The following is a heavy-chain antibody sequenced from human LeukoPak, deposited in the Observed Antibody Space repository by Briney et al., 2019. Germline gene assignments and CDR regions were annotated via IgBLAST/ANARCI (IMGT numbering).Heavy chain of an antibody. CDR1: GGSISGYY. V-gene: IGHV4-59*08. Sequence: SETLSLTCTLSGGSISGYYWSWIRQPPGQGLEWIGFIYYRGTSKYNPSLMSRVTMSVDMSKNQVSLKLSSVTAADTAVYYCARHYCSGGNCYYFDHWGQGTLVTVSS. CDR3: ARHYCSGGNCYYFDH. D-gene: IGHD2-15*01. J-gene: IGHJ4*02. CDR2: IYYRGTS.